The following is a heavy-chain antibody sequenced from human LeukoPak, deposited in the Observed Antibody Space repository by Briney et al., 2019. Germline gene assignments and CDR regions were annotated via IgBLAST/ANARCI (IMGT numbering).Heavy chain of an antibody. D-gene: IGHD6-13*01. J-gene: IGHJ4*02. CDR1: GGSFSGYY. V-gene: IGHV4-34*01. CDR2: INHSGST. Sequence: PSETLSLTCAVYGGSFSGYYWSWIRQPPGKGLEWIGEINHSGSTNYNPSLKSRVTISVDTSKNQFSLKLSSVTAADTAVYYCARGGPSSSWPFDYWGQGTLVTVSS. CDR3: ARGGPSSSWPFDY.